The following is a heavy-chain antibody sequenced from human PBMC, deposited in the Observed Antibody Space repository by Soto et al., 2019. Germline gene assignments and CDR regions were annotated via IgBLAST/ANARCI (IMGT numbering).Heavy chain of an antibody. Sequence: HPGGSLRLSCAASGFTFSSYAMSWVRQAPGKGLEWVSAISGSGGSTYYAESVKGRFTISKDNSKNTLYLQMKSLRAEDTAVYYCAKHLHSWHGPASDYWGQGILVTVSS. V-gene: IGHV3-23*01. CDR1: GFTFSSYA. CDR3: AKHLHSWHGPASDY. CDR2: ISGSGGST. J-gene: IGHJ4*02. D-gene: IGHD1-26*01.